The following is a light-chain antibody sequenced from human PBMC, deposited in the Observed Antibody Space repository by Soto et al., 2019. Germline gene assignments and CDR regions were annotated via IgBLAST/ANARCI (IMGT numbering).Light chain of an antibody. CDR2: GAS. CDR3: LQYHYWWT. CDR1: QSVRSSY. J-gene: IGKJ1*01. Sequence: EIVLRQSPDTLSLSPGESATLSCRASQSVRSSYLAWYQQTPGQTPRLLIYGASNRATGVSARFSGSGSGTEFTLTISSLQSEDFAVYYCLQYHYWWTFGQGTKVDIK. V-gene: IGKV3-15*01.